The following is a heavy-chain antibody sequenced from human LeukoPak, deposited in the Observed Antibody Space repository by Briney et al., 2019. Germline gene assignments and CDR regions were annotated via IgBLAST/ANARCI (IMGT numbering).Heavy chain of an antibody. CDR3: AKDRAYQLLFYFDY. D-gene: IGHD2-2*01. V-gene: IGHV3-9*01. Sequence: TGGSLRLSCAASGFTFDDYAMHWVRQAPGKGLEWVSGISWNSGSIGYADSVKGRFTISRDNAKNSLYLQMNSLRAEDTALYYCAKDRAYQLLFYFDYWGQGTLVTVSS. J-gene: IGHJ4*02. CDR2: ISWNSGSI. CDR1: GFTFDDYA.